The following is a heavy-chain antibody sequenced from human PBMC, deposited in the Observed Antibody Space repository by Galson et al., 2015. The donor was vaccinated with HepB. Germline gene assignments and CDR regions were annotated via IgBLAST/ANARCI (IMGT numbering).Heavy chain of an antibody. J-gene: IGHJ6*02. CDR3: ARNVVRGTGEREFASYYYDSSGYSPYYYYGMDV. CDR2: IIPIFGTA. D-gene: IGHD3-22*01. Sequence: SVKVSCKASGGTFSSYAISWVRQAPGQGLEWMGGIIPIFGTANYAQKFQGRVTITADESTSTAYMELSSLRSEDTAVYYCARNVVRGTGEREFASYYYDSSGYSPYYYYGMDVWGQGTTVTVSS. CDR1: GGTFSSYA. V-gene: IGHV1-69*13.